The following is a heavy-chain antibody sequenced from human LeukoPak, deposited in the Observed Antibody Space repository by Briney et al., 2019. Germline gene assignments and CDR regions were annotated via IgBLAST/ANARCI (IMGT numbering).Heavy chain of an antibody. V-gene: IGHV4-34*01. CDR1: GGSFSGYY. CDR2: INHSGST. D-gene: IGHD3-10*01. J-gene: IGHJ4*02. Sequence: TSETLSLTCAVYGGSFSGYYWSWIRQPPGKGLEWIGEINHSGSTNYNPSLKSRVAISVDTSKNQFSLKLSSVTAADTAVYYCAKIRGVKNYWGQGTLVTVSS. CDR3: AKIRGVKNY.